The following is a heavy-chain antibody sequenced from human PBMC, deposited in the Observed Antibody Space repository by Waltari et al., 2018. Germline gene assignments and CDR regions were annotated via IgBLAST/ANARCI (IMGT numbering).Heavy chain of an antibody. V-gene: IGHV3-23*01. D-gene: IGHD2-8*01. J-gene: IGHJ4*02. CDR3: AKDRQGVWDY. CDR2: IPGDGGST. Sequence: VQVLESGGGLVQPGGSLRLSCAASGFTFSSYALAGVRQAPGKGLEWVSAIPGDGGSTYYADSVKGRFTISRDNSKNTVYLQMNSLRAEDTAIYYCAKDRQGVWDYWGQGTLVTVSS. CDR1: GFTFSSYA.